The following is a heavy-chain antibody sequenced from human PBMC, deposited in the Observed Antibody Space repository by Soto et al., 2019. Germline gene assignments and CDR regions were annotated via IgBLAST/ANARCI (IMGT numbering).Heavy chain of an antibody. Sequence: QVQLVQSGAEVKKPGSSVKVSCKASGGTFSSYSINWVRQAPGQGLEWMGEIIPIFGTATYAQKFQGRVTMTADESTSTAYMELSSLRSEDTGVYSCARDGGRHSGGIAYWGQGTLVTVSS. V-gene: IGHV1-69*01. J-gene: IGHJ4*02. D-gene: IGHD1-26*01. CDR3: ARDGGRHSGGIAY. CDR1: GGTFSSYS. CDR2: IIPIFGTA.